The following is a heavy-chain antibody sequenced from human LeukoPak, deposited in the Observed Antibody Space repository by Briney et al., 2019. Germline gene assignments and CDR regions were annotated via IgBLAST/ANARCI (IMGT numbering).Heavy chain of an antibody. J-gene: IGHJ4*02. CDR1: GFTFSSYW. CDR3: VRAGRRDSIVED. Sequence: GGSLRLSCAASGFTFSSYWMSWVRQAPGKGLEWVANIKQDGSEERYVDSVKGRFTISRDNARNSLNLHMNSLRVEDTAVYYCVRAGRRDSIVEDWGLGTPVTVSS. D-gene: IGHD3-10*01. CDR2: IKQDGSEE. V-gene: IGHV3-7*04.